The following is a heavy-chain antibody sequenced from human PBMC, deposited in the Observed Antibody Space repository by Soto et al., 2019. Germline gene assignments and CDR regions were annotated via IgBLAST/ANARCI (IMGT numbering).Heavy chain of an antibody. CDR1: GFTFSNAW. J-gene: IGHJ4*02. D-gene: IGHD2-15*01. CDR3: TTLVVVAATPRWPLDY. CDR2: IKSKTDGGTT. Sequence: GGSLRLSCAASGFTFSNAWMSWGRQAPGKGLEWVGRIKSKTDGGTTDYAAPVKGRFTISRDDSKNTLYLQMNSLKTEDTAVYYCTTLVVVAATPRWPLDYWGQGTLVTVSS. V-gene: IGHV3-15*01.